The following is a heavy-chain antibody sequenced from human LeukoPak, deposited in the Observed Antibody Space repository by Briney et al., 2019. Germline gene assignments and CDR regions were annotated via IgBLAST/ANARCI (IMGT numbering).Heavy chain of an antibody. Sequence: GGAFRLSCAASRFRFPTYALGWVRPAPREGLEGVSTVVRSGDGAYYADSVKGRFAISRDNSKKTVYLQMNGLRGEDTAVYYCAREFPLEQALPAFDIWGQGTMVTV. J-gene: IGHJ3*02. CDR1: RFRFPTYA. CDR3: AREFPLEQALPAFDI. V-gene: IGHV3-23*01. D-gene: IGHD1/OR15-1a*01. CDR2: VVRSGDGA.